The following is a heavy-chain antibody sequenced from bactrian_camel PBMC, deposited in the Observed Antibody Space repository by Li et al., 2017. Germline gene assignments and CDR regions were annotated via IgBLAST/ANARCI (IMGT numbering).Heavy chain of an antibody. Sequence: QMVQSGGGLVQPGGSLRLSCAASGFTFSSYWINWVRQAPGKGLEWVSTVVSGGETTYYAGSVKDRFTISRDNAKNTVFLQMNNLKSEDTALYYCATHGGFGTSWSSVYLGGPNNYWGQGTQVTVS. CDR3: ATHGGFGTSWSSVYLGGPNNY. J-gene: IGHJ4*01. V-gene: IGHV3S25*01. D-gene: IGHD6*01. CDR2: VVSGGETT. CDR1: GFTFSSYW.